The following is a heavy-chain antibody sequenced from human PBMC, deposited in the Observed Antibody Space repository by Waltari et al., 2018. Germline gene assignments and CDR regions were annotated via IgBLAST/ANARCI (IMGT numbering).Heavy chain of an antibody. CDR2: ICSSGRTI. D-gene: IGHD3-22*01. CDR1: GFTFSSYE. J-gene: IGHJ3*02. Sequence: EVQLVESGGGLVQPGGSLRLSCAASGFTFSSYEMNWVRQAPGKGLEWVSYICSSGRTIYYEEAGKGRLTISRDNAKNSLYLQMNSLRAEDTAVYYCARGWAGSSGFYPDAFDIWGQGTMVTVSS. V-gene: IGHV3-48*03. CDR3: ARGWAGSSGFYPDAFDI.